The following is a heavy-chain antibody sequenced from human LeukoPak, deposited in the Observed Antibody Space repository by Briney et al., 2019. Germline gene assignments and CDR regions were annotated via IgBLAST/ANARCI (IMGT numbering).Heavy chain of an antibody. J-gene: IGHJ5*02. CDR3: ARVRGYYGSGSYYNVGP. Sequence: ASVKVSCKASGYTFTSYGISWVRQAPGQGLEWMGWISAYNGNTNYAQKLQGRVTMTTDTSTSTAYMELGSLRSDDAAVYYCARVRGYYGSGSYYNVGPWGQGTLVTVSS. D-gene: IGHD3-10*01. CDR1: GYTFTSYG. V-gene: IGHV1-18*01. CDR2: ISAYNGNT.